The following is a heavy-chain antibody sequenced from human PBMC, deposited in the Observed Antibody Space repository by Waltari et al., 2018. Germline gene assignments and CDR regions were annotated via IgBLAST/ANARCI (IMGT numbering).Heavy chain of an antibody. V-gene: IGHV4-4*02. Sequence: QLQLQESGPGLLKPSGTLSPSCAVAGASVSSAYWWSWVRQSPQKGLEWIGQVHGSGRSNYSPSFASRVTVSLDTSNNEFSLKVTSATAADTAMYYCARDRGRGLYLDTWGPGTLVTVSP. J-gene: IGHJ5*02. CDR3: ARDRGRGLYLDT. D-gene: IGHD2-15*01. CDR1: GASVSSAYW. CDR2: VHGSGRS.